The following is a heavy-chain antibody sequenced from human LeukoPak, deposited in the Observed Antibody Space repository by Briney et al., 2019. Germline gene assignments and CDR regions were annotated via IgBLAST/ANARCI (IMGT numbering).Heavy chain of an antibody. D-gene: IGHD3-10*01. Sequence: GGSLRLSCAASGFTFSSYSMNWVRQAPGKGLEWVSSISSSSSYIYYADSVKGRFTISRDNAKNSLYLQMNSLRAEDMAVYYCARVRDGSGSYWYYFDYWGQGTLVTVSS. V-gene: IGHV3-21*01. CDR1: GFTFSSYS. CDR3: ARVRDGSGSYWYYFDY. J-gene: IGHJ4*02. CDR2: ISSSSSYI.